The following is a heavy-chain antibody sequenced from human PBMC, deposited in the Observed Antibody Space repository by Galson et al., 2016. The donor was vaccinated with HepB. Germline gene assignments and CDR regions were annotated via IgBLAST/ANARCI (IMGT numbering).Heavy chain of an antibody. J-gene: IGHJ4*02. CDR3: AKALSILTGYPIDH. CDR2: VSGTGGST. CDR1: GFTFANFA. V-gene: IGHV3-23*01. D-gene: IGHD3-9*01. Sequence: SLRLSCAASGFTFANFAMGWVRQAPGSGLESVSGVSGTGGSTYYADSVKGRFTISRDNSKNTLYLQMNSLRADDTAVYYCAKALSILTGYPIDHWGQGALVTVSS.